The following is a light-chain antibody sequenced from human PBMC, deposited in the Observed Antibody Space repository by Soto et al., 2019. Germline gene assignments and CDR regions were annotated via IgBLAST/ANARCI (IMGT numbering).Light chain of an antibody. CDR2: AAS. Sequence: DIQLTQSPSFLSSSVGDRFTITFLASQGISSYLAWYQQKPGKAPKLLIYAASTLQSGVPSRFSGSGSGTEFTLTISSLQPEDFATYYCQQLNSYPQTFGQGTRLE. CDR1: QGISSY. J-gene: IGKJ5*01. CDR3: QQLNSYPQT. V-gene: IGKV1-9*01.